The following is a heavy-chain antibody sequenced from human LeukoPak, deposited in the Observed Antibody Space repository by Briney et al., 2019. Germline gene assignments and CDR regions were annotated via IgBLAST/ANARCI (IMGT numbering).Heavy chain of an antibody. CDR2: MNPNSGNT. CDR3: ARAPSWNYNRYYYYYVDV. J-gene: IGHJ6*03. D-gene: IGHD1-7*01. CDR1: GYTFTSYD. V-gene: IGHV1-8*01. Sequence: RASVKVSCKASGYTFTSYDINWVRQATGQGLEWMGWMNPNSGNTGYAQKFQGRVTITRNTSISTAYMELSSLRSEDTAVYYCARAPSWNYNRYYYYYVDVWGRGTTVTVSS.